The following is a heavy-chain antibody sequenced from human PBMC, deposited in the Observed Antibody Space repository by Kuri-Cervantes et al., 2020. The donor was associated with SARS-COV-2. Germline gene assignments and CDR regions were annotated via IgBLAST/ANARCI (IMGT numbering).Heavy chain of an antibody. Sequence: GESLKISCAASGFTFSSYSMNWVRQAPGKGLEWVSSISSSSSYIYYADSVKGRFTISRDNAKNSLYLQMNSLRAEDTAVYYCAREAAVAGKNFDYWGQGTLVTVSS. CDR1: GFTFSSYS. V-gene: IGHV3-21*04. D-gene: IGHD6-13*01. CDR2: ISSSSSYI. J-gene: IGHJ4*02. CDR3: AREAAVAGKNFDY.